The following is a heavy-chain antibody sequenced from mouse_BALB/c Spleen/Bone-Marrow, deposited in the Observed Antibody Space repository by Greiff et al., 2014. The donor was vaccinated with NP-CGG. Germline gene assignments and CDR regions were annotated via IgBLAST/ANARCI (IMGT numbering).Heavy chain of an antibody. CDR2: INPDSSTI. Sequence: PGGSLKLSCAASGFXXXXXXXXXXXXXXXXXXXXIGEINPDSSTINYTPSLKDRFIISRDNAKNTLYLQMSKVRSEDTALYYCARLGYYGGFAYWGQGTLVTVSA. V-gene: IGHV4-1*02. CDR1: GFXXXXXX. J-gene: IGHJ3*01. D-gene: IGHD2-3*01. CDR3: ARLGYYGGFAY.